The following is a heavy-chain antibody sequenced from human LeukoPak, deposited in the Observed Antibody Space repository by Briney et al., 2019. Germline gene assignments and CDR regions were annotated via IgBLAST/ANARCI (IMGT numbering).Heavy chain of an antibody. J-gene: IGHJ3*02. V-gene: IGHV3-49*04. Sequence: GGSLRLSCTAFGFTFGDYHMGWVRQAPGKGLEWVGFIRNKAFGGTADYAASVKGRFTISRDDSKTIAYLQMNSLKTADTAVYYCTRRLVGDDAFDIWGQGTLVTVSS. D-gene: IGHD3-16*01. CDR1: GFTFGDYH. CDR3: TRRLVGDDAFDI. CDR2: IRNKAFGGTA.